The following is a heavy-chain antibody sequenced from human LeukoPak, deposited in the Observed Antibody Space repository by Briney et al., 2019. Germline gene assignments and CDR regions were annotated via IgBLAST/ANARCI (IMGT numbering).Heavy chain of an antibody. D-gene: IGHD3-22*01. V-gene: IGHV1-69*05. J-gene: IGHJ4*02. CDR3: ARAYYYDSSGAFDY. Sequence: ASVKVSCKASGGTFSSYAISWVRQAPGQGLEWTGRIIPIFGTANYAQKFQGRVTITTDESTSTAYMELSSLRSEDTAVYYCARAYYYDSSGAFDYWGQGTLVTVSS. CDR1: GGTFSSYA. CDR2: IIPIFGTA.